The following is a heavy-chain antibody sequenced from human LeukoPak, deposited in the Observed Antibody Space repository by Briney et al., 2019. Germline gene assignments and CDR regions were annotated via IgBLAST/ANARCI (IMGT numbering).Heavy chain of an antibody. Sequence: GGSLRLSCAASRFTFSSYAMSWVRQAPGKGLEWVSAISGSGITTYYADSVKGRFTISRDNSKNTLYLQMNSLRAEDTAVYYCAKGIYSSGWSYFDYWGHGTLVTVSS. CDR1: RFTFSSYA. CDR2: ISGSGITT. V-gene: IGHV3-23*01. J-gene: IGHJ4*01. CDR3: AKGIYSSGWSYFDY. D-gene: IGHD6-19*01.